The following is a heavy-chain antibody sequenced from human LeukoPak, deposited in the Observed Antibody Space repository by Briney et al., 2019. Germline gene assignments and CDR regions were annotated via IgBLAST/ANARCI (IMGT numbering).Heavy chain of an antibody. CDR1: GYIFTDYY. D-gene: IGHD6-6*01. V-gene: IGHV1/OR15-1*02. CDR3: ARDRPPRAFDI. J-gene: IGHJ3*02. Sequence: ASVKVSCKASGYIFTDYYMHWVRQAPGQELGWMGRINPNSGGTNYAQKFQGRVTMTRDTSISTAYTELSSLRSDDTAVYYCARDRPPRAFDIWGQGTMVTVSS. CDR2: INPNSGGT.